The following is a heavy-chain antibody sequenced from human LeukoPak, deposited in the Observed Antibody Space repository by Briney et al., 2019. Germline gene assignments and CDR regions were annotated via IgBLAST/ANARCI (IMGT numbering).Heavy chain of an antibody. D-gene: IGHD4-23*01. V-gene: IGHV1-8*01. CDR2: MNPNSGNT. CDR1: GYTFTSYV. CDR3: ARGRRDYGGKPLSY. Sequence: ASVKVSCKASGYTFTSYVINWVRQATGQGLEWMGWMNPNSGNTGYAQKFQGRVTMTRNTSISTAYMELSSLRSEDTAVYYCARGRRDYGGKPLSYWGQGTLVTVSS. J-gene: IGHJ4*02.